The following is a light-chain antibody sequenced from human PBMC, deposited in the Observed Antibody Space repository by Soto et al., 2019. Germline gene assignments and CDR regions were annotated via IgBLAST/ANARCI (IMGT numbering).Light chain of an antibody. Sequence: QSALTLPASVSGSPGQSITISCTGTSSDYVSWYQQHPGKAPKLLIYDDTNRPSGVSDRFSGSKSGNKASLTISGLQAEDEADYYCSSYVGRNIYLSGSGTKVTVL. CDR2: DDT. V-gene: IGLV2-14*03. J-gene: IGLJ1*01. CDR1: SSDY. CDR3: SSYVGRNIYL.